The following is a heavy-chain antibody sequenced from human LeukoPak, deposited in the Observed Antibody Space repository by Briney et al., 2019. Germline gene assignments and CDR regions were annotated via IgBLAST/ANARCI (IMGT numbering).Heavy chain of an antibody. D-gene: IGHD5-12*01. CDR3: AKGLVDIALYGMDV. Sequence: GGSLRLSCAASGFTFSSYAMSWVRQAPGQGLEWVSAICGSGGSTYYADSVKVRFTIARDNCKNTLYLQMNSLRAEDTALYYCAKGLVDIALYGMDVWGQGTTVTGSS. CDR2: ICGSGGST. CDR1: GFTFSSYA. V-gene: IGHV3-23*01. J-gene: IGHJ6*02.